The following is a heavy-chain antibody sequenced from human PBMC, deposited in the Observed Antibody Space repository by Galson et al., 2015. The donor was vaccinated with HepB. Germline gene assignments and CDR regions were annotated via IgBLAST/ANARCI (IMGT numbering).Heavy chain of an antibody. V-gene: IGHV3-11*01. D-gene: IGHD3-10*01. J-gene: IGHJ4*02. CDR2: INGGGSSI. Sequence: SLRLSCAASGFSFSDYYMSWIRQAPGKGPEWVSYINGGGSSIYYSDSVKGRFTISRDNGKNSLYLQMKSLRAEDTAVYYCAREGRKSAFFFDSYTYYYYFDFWGQGTPVTVSS. CDR3: AREGRKSAFFFDSYTYYYYFDF. CDR1: GFSFSDYY.